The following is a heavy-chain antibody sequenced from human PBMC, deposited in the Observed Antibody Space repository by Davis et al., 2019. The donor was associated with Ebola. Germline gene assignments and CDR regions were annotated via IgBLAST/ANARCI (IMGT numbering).Heavy chain of an antibody. V-gene: IGHV4-4*07. Sequence: PSETLSLTCTVSGGSISSYYWSWIRQPAGKGLEWIGRIYTSGSTNYNPSLKSRVTMSVDTSKNQFSLKLSSVTAADTAVYYCARVGYCSSTSCYTGVWDAFDIWGQGTMVTVSS. CDR2: IYTSGST. CDR1: GGSISSYY. J-gene: IGHJ3*02. D-gene: IGHD2-2*02. CDR3: ARVGYCSSTSCYTGVWDAFDI.